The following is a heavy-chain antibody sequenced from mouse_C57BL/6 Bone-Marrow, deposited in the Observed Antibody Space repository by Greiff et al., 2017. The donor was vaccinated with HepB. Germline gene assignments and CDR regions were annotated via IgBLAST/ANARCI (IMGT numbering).Heavy chain of an antibody. J-gene: IGHJ4*01. CDR1: GYTFTDYY. CDR3: ARSGPYYSNYEAMDY. CDR2: INPNNGGT. Sequence: EVQLQQSGPELVKPGASVKISCKASGYTFTDYYMNWVKQSHGKSLEWIGDINPNNGGTSYNQKFKGKATLTVDKSSSTAYMELRSLTSEDSAVYYCARSGPYYSNYEAMDYWGQGTSVTVSS. D-gene: IGHD2-5*01. V-gene: IGHV1-26*01.